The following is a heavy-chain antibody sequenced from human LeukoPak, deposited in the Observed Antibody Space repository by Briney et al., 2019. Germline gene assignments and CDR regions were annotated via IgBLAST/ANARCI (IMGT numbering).Heavy chain of an antibody. CDR2: ISGSGGNT. D-gene: IGHD2-15*01. CDR1: GFTFSTYA. V-gene: IGHV3-23*01. CDR3: VKKSLCSGGSCYYSPLQY. Sequence: RAGGSLRLSCAASGFTFSTYAMSWVRQAPEKGLEWVSGISGSGGNTYYSDSVKGRFTISRDISTNTLYLEMNSLRAEDTALYYCVKKSLCSGGSCYYSPLQYWGQGTLVTVSS. J-gene: IGHJ4*02.